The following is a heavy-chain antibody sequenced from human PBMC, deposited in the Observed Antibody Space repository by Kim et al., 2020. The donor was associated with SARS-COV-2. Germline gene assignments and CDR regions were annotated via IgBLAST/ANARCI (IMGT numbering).Heavy chain of an antibody. J-gene: IGHJ4*02. D-gene: IGHD6-13*01. V-gene: IGHV3-30-3*01. CDR1: GFTFSSYA. CDR3: ARGGGIAADNLGY. CDR2: ISYDGSNK. Sequence: GGSLRLSCAASGFTFSSYAMHWVRQAPGKGLEWVAVISYDGSNKYYADSVKGRFTISRDNSKNTLYLQMNSLRAEDTAVYYCARGGGIAADNLGYWGQGT.